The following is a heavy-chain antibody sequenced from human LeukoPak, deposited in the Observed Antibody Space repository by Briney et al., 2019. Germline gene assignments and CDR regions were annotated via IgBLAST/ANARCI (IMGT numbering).Heavy chain of an antibody. Sequence: ASVKVSCKGSGYTFTGYYMHWVRQAPGQGLEWMGWINPNSGGTNYAQKFQGRVTMTRDTSISTAYMELSRLRSDDTAVYYCARVTYYYYYMDVWGKGTTVTVSS. J-gene: IGHJ6*03. CDR3: ARVTYYYYYMDV. CDR2: INPNSGGT. CDR1: GYTFTGYY. V-gene: IGHV1-2*02.